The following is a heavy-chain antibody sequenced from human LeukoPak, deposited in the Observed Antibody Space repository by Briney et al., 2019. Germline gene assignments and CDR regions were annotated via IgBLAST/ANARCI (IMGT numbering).Heavy chain of an antibody. J-gene: IGHJ3*02. D-gene: IGHD3-22*01. Sequence: ASVKVSCKASGFTFSSSTMQWVRQARGQRLECIGWIVVGSGNTNYAQKFQERVTISRDMSTSTAYMELSSLTSEDTAVFYCAADGPADLFDGSEDPPRDAFEIWGQGTMVTVSS. CDR2: IVVGSGNT. V-gene: IGHV1-58*02. CDR1: GFTFSSST. CDR3: AADGPADLFDGSEDPPRDAFEI.